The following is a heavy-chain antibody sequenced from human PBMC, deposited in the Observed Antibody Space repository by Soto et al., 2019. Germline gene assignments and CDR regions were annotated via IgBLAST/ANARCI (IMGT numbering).Heavy chain of an antibody. CDR1: GFTFSNYS. J-gene: IGHJ4*02. CDR3: AKDPPGSGDAY. Sequence: GGSLRLSCAASGFTFSNYSMSWVRQAPGKGLEWVSAISGSGGSTYYADSVKGRFTISRDNSKNTLYLQMNSLRAEDTAVYYCAKDPPGSGDAYWGQGTLVTVSS. D-gene: IGHD1-26*01. CDR2: ISGSGGST. V-gene: IGHV3-23*01.